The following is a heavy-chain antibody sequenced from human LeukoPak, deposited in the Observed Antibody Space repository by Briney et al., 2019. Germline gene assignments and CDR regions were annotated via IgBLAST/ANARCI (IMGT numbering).Heavy chain of an antibody. CDR3: ARGPGTIFGVVIVGMVWFDP. Sequence: SETLSLTCAVYGGSFSGYYWSWIRQPPGKGLEWIGEINHSGSTNYNPSLKSRVTISVDTSKNQFSLKLSSVTAADTAVYYCARGPGTIFGVVIVGMVWFDPWGQGTLVTVSS. CDR1: GGSFSGYY. V-gene: IGHV4-34*01. CDR2: INHSGST. D-gene: IGHD3-3*01. J-gene: IGHJ5*02.